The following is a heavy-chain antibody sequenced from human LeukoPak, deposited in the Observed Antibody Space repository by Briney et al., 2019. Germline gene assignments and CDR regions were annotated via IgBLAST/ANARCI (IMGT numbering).Heavy chain of an antibody. V-gene: IGHV1-2*02. J-gene: IGHJ6*02. Sequence: ASVKVSCKASGYTFTSYGISWVRQAPGQGLEWVGWINPNSGGTNYAQKFQGRVTMTRDTSISTAYMELSRLRSDDTAVYYCARNRDTAMVINYYYYGMDVWGQGTTVTVSS. CDR2: INPNSGGT. CDR1: GYTFTSYG. CDR3: ARNRDTAMVINYYYYGMDV. D-gene: IGHD5-18*01.